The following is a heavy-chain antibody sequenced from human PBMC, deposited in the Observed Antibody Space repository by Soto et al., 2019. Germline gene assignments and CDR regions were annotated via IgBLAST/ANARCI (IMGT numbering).Heavy chain of an antibody. Sequence: GGSLRLSCAASGFTFSSYWMHWVRQAPGKGLVWVSRIKGDGSETNYADSVKGRFTISRDNAKNTLYLQLNSLSAEDTAVYYCLRGNSGYGNFDYWGQGTRVTVSS. D-gene: IGHD5-12*01. CDR2: IKGDGSET. J-gene: IGHJ4*02. CDR1: GFTFSSYW. V-gene: IGHV3-74*01. CDR3: LRGNSGYGNFDY.